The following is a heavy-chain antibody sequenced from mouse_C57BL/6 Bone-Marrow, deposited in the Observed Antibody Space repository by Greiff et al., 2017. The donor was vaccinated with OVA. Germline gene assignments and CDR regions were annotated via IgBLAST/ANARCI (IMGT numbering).Heavy chain of an antibody. CDR2: INPSSGYT. Sequence: QVQLKQSGAELAKPGASVKLSCKASGYTFTSYWMHWVKQRPGQGLEWIGYINPSSGYTKYNQKFKDKATLTADKSSSTAYMQLSSLTYEDSAVYYCARPLYYDSWYFDVWGTGTTVTVSS. CDR3: ARPLYYDSWYFDV. CDR1: GYTFTSYW. D-gene: IGHD2-4*01. V-gene: IGHV1-7*01. J-gene: IGHJ1*03.